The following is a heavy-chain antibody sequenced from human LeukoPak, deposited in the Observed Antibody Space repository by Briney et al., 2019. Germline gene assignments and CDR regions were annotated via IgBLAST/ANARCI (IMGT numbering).Heavy chain of an antibody. Sequence: SETLSLTCAVYGGSFSGYYWSWIRQPPGKGLEWIGEINHSGSTNYNPSLKSRVTISVDTSKNQFSLKLSSVTAAGTAVYYCARGRWLSQYFQHWGQGTLVTVSS. J-gene: IGHJ1*01. D-gene: IGHD3-22*01. CDR3: ARGRWLSQYFQH. CDR2: INHSGST. CDR1: GGSFSGYY. V-gene: IGHV4-34*01.